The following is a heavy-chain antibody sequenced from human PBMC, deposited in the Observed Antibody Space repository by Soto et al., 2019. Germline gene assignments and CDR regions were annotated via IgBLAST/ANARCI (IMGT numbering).Heavy chain of an antibody. J-gene: IGHJ4*02. V-gene: IGHV4-34*01. CDR2: IKDGGRT. CDR1: GGSLSGYY. CDR3: ARGQEGVVATH. D-gene: IGHD5-12*01. Sequence: QVQLQQWGAGLLKPSETLSLNCAVNGGSLSGYYWSWIRQPPGKGLEWMGEIKDGGRTNYSPSLKSRATISSDTPNNQFSLRLYSVTAADTGVYYCARGQEGVVATHWDQGTLVTVSS.